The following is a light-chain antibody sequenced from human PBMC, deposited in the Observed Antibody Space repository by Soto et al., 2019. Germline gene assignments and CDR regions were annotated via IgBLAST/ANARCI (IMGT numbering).Light chain of an antibody. V-gene: IGLV1-40*01. CDR2: GDT. Sequence: QSVLTQPPSVSGAPGQRVTFSCTGNNSNIGAGYDVHWYQQLPGTAPKLLIYGDTNRPSGVPDRFSGSRSGTSASLAITGLQAEDEADYYCQSYDSSPSGSVVFGGGTKLTVL. J-gene: IGLJ2*01. CDR3: QSYDSSPSGSVV. CDR1: NSNIGAGYD.